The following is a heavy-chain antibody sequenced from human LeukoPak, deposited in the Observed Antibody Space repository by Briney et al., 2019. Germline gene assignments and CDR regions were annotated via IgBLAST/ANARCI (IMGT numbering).Heavy chain of an antibody. CDR1: GGTFSSYA. D-gene: IGHD1-26*01. CDR3: ARVPSGSYSLDY. Sequence: ASVKVSCKASGGTFSSYAISWVRQAPGQGLEWMGGIIPIFGTANYAQKFQGRVTITADKSTSTAYMELSSLRSEDTAVYYCARVPSGSYSLDYWGQGTLVTVSS. V-gene: IGHV1-69*06. J-gene: IGHJ4*02. CDR2: IIPIFGTA.